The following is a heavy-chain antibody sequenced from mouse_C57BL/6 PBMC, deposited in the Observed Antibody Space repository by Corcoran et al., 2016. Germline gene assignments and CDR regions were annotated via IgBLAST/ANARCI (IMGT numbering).Heavy chain of an antibody. CDR3: ARSQLGREDFDY. CDR1: GYTFTSYG. D-gene: IGHD4-1*02. CDR2: IYPRSGNT. J-gene: IGHJ2*01. V-gene: IGHV1-81*01. Sequence: QVQLQQSGAELARPGASVKLSCKASGYTFTSYGISWVKQRTGQGLEWIGEIYPRSGNTYYNEKFKGKATLTADKSSSTAYMELRSLTSEDSAVYFCARSQLGREDFDYWGQGTTLTVSS.